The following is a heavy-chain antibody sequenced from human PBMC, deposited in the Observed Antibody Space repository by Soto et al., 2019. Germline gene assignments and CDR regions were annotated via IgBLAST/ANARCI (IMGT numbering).Heavy chain of an antibody. V-gene: IGHV1-69*12. CDR2: IIPFFGQP. J-gene: IGHJ6*02. D-gene: IGHD7-27*01. CDR1: GDSFKTSA. Sequence: QVQLVQSGAEVRKPGSSVKVSCKASGDSFKTSAISWVRQAPGQGLEWMGGIIPFFGQPNYAQRLPDRVTITADESTNTVYMELSSLRSDDTAVYYCARGPWGMMIDYGMDVWGQGTTVTVSS. CDR3: ARGPWGMMIDYGMDV.